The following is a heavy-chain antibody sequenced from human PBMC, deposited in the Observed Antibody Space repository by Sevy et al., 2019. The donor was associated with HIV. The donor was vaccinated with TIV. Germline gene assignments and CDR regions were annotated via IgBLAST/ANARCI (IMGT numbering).Heavy chain of an antibody. D-gene: IGHD2-21*02. V-gene: IGHV1-46*01. CDR3: AVSQSCGGDCYYFDS. J-gene: IGHJ4*02. CDR1: AYSFTLYY. CDR2: INPTGGHT. Sequence: ASVKVSCRASAYSFTLYYMNWVRQAPGQGLEWMGLINPTGGHTSDAQRFQGRLSMTRDKSTTTFYMELGSLTYEDTAVYYCAVSQSCGGDCYYFDSWGQGTLVTVSS.